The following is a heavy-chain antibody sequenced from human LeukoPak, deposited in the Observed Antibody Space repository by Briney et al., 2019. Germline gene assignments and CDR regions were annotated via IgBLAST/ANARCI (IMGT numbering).Heavy chain of an antibody. CDR3: APIFGDYSGFDS. Sequence: PSETLSLTCAVYGGSLSNYYWSWVRQPPGKGLEWIGEIIHSGRTNYNPSLKSRVTISLDTSKNQFSLRLTSVAAADTAVYYCAPIFGDYSGFDSWSQGALVTVSS. D-gene: IGHD4-17*01. CDR1: GGSLSNYY. J-gene: IGHJ4*02. V-gene: IGHV4-34*12. CDR2: IIHSGRT.